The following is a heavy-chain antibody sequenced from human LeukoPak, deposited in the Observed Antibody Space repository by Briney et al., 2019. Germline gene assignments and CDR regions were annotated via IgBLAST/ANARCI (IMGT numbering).Heavy chain of an antibody. J-gene: IGHJ4*02. Sequence: GGSLRLSCAASGFTFSSYAMRWVRQAPGKGLEWVSAISGSGGSTYYADSVKGRFTISRDNSKNTLYLQMNSLRAEDTAVYYCAKEELLWFGEFTSFDYWGQGTLVTVSS. V-gene: IGHV3-23*01. CDR1: GFTFSSYA. CDR3: AKEELLWFGEFTSFDY. CDR2: ISGSGGST. D-gene: IGHD3-10*01.